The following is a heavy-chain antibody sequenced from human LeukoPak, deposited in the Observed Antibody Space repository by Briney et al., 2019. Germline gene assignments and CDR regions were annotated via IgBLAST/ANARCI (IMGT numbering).Heavy chain of an antibody. D-gene: IGHD5-12*01. Sequence: GGSLRLSCAASGFTFSSYAMSWVRQAPGKGLEWLSALSGSGDSTYYADSMKGRFIITRDNSKNTLSLQMNSLRADDTAIYYCATQKGRTVATEWGQGTLVTVSS. CDR1: GFTFSSYA. J-gene: IGHJ4*02. V-gene: IGHV3-23*01. CDR2: LSGSGDST. CDR3: ATQKGRTVATE.